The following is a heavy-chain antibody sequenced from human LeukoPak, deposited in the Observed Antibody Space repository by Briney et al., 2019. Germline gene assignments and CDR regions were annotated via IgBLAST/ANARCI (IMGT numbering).Heavy chain of an antibody. J-gene: IGHJ4*02. D-gene: IGHD6-19*01. V-gene: IGHV3-7*03. CDR1: GFTFSSYW. CDR3: ARSLGWAIFDY. CDR2: IKQDGSEK. Sequence: GGALRLSCAASGFTFSSYWMSWVRQAPGKGLEWVANIKQDGSEKYYVDSAKGRFTISRDNAKNSLYLQMNSLRAEDTAVYYCARSLGWAIFDYWGQGTLVTVSS.